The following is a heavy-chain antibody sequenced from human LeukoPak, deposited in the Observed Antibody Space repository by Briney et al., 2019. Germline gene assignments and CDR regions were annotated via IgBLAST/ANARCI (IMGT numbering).Heavy chain of an antibody. D-gene: IGHD1-1*01. CDR1: GFIFSRAW. V-gene: IGHV3-15*01. Sequence: GGSLRLSCAASGFIFSRAWMSWVRQAPGKGLEWVGRIKSEAAGGTTNYAAPVKGRFTISRDDSGNSLYLQMDSLKSEDTAVYFFPAVLPGGGWNFFDYGAKGILSTVSS. CDR2: IKSEAAGGTT. CDR3: PAVLPGGGWNFFDY. J-gene: IGHJ4*02.